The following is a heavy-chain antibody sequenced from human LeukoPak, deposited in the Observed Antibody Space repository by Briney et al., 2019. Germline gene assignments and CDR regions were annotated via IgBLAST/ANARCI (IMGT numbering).Heavy chain of an antibody. D-gene: IGHD3-10*01. J-gene: IGHJ5*02. CDR3: ARGHYGSGSYYKNWFDP. V-gene: IGHV4-59*01. CDR1: GGSISSYY. Sequence: SETLSLTCTVSGGSISSYYWSWIRQPPGKGLEWIGYIYYSGSTNYNPSLKSRVTISVDTSKNQFSLKLSSVTAADTAVYYCARGHYGSGSYYKNWFDPWGQGTLVTVSS. CDR2: IYYSGST.